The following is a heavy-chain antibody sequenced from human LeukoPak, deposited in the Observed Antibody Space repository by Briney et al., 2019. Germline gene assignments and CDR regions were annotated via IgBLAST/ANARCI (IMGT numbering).Heavy chain of an antibody. V-gene: IGHV3-33*06. Sequence: GGSLRLSCAASGFTFSSYGMHWVRQAPGKGLEWVAVIWYDGSNKYYADSVKGRFTISRDNSKNTLYLEMNSLRAEDTAVYYCAKGHPHFDYWGQGTLVTVSS. CDR3: AKGHPHFDY. CDR2: IWYDGSNK. J-gene: IGHJ4*02. CDR1: GFTFSSYG.